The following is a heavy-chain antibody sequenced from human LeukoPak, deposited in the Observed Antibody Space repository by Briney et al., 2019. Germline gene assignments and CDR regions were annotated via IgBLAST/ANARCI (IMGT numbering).Heavy chain of an antibody. CDR1: GFTFTDFA. Sequence: GGSLRLSCAASGFTFTDFAFHWVRQAPGKGLEWVSVIWYDGSKKYYAESVKGRFTISRDTFKNTLYLQMNSLKVEDTAVYYCARDDSPFAPFDYWGQGTLVTVSS. CDR2: IWYDGSKK. D-gene: IGHD4-11*01. V-gene: IGHV3-33*01. CDR3: ARDDSPFAPFDY. J-gene: IGHJ4*02.